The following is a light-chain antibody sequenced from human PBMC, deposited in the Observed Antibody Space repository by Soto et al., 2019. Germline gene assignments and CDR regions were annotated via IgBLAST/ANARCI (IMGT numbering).Light chain of an antibody. CDR1: SSNIGSNT. V-gene: IGLV1-44*01. CDR3: AAWDDSLNGPGVV. J-gene: IGLJ2*01. CDR2: SNN. Sequence: QSVLTQPPSASGTPGQRVTISCSGGSSNIGSNTVNWYQHLPGTAPKLLIYSNNQRPSGVPDRFSGSKSGTSASLAISGLQSEDEADYYCAAWDDSLNGPGVVFGGGTKLTVL.